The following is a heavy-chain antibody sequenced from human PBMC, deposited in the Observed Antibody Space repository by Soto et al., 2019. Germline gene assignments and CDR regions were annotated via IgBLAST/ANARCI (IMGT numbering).Heavy chain of an antibody. J-gene: IGHJ4*02. CDR1: VFTFSSYA. V-gene: IGHV3-23*01. D-gene: IGHD6-6*01. CDR2: ISGSGGST. Sequence: PVGSLRLSCASSVFTFSSYAMSWVRHSPGKGLEWVSAISGSGGSTYYADSVKGRFTISRDNSKNTLYLQMNSLRAEDTAVYYCAKDLRQLGGEYWGQGTLVTVSS. CDR3: AKDLRQLGGEY.